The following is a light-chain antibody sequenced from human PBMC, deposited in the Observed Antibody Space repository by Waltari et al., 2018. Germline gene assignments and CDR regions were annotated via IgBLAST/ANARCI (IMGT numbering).Light chain of an antibody. V-gene: IGLV5-45*01. CDR3: MIRHNNAHVE. CDR2: YKSNSDK. Sequence: GRPPQTLIAYKSNSDKQQGSGVPSRFYGSKDASADAGILLIAGLQSEDEAVYFCMIRHNNAHVEFGGGTKLTVL. J-gene: IGLJ2*01.